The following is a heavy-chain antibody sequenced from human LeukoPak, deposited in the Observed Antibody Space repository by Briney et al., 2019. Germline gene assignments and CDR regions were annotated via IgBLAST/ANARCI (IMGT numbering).Heavy chain of an antibody. D-gene: IGHD3-3*01. CDR1: GFTFSSYG. CDR2: ISYDGSNK. Sequence: SGGSLRLSCAASGFTFSSYGMHWVRQAPGKGLEWVAVISYDGSNKYYTDSVKGRFTISRDNSKNTLYLQMNSLRAEDTAVYYCAKDHDACFDYWGQGTLVTVSS. J-gene: IGHJ4*02. CDR3: AKDHDACFDY. V-gene: IGHV3-30*18.